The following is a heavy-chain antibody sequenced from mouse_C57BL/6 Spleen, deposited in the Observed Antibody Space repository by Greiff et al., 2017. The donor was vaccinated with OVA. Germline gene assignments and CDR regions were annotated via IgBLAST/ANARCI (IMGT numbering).Heavy chain of an antibody. V-gene: IGHV8-8*01. CDR3: ARIAYYYGSSYGYFDV. J-gene: IGHJ1*03. Sequence: QVTLKVSGPGILQPSQTLSLTCSFSGFSLSTFGMGVGWIRQPSGKGLEWLAHIWWDDDKYYNPALKSRLTISKDTSKNQVFLKIANVDTADTATYYCARIAYYYGSSYGYFDVSGTGTTVTVSS. CDR1: GFSLSTFGMG. CDR2: IWWDDDK. D-gene: IGHD1-1*01.